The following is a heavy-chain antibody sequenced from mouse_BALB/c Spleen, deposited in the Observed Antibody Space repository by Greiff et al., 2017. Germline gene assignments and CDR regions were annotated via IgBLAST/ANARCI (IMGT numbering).Heavy chain of an antibody. CDR1: GYSFTGYF. CDR3: ARPTTGFAY. V-gene: IGHV1-20*02. D-gene: IGHD1-1*01. CDR2: INPYNGDT. Sequence: EVKLQQSGPELVKPGASVKISCKASGYSFTGYFMNWVMQSHGKSLEWIGRINPYNGDTFYNQKFKGKATLTVDKSSSTAHMELRSLASEDSAVYYCARPTTGFAYWGQGTLVTVSA. J-gene: IGHJ3*01.